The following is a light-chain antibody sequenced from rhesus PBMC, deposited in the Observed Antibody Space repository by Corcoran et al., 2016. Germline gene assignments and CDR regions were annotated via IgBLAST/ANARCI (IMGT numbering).Light chain of an antibody. CDR2: RAY. V-gene: IGKV1-69*01. J-gene: IGKJ3*01. Sequence: DIQMTQSPSSLSASVGDRVTITCRASQGISNWLAWYQQQPGKAPKLLIYRAYNLETGVPSRFSGSGSGTDFTLTISSLQPEDIATYYCQQHDNSPFTFGPGTKLDIK. CDR3: QQHDNSPFT. CDR1: QGISNW.